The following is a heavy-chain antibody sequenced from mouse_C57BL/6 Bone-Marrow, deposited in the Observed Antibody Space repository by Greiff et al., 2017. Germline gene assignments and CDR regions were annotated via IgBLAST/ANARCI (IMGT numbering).Heavy chain of an antibody. J-gene: IGHJ4*01. V-gene: IGHV1-69*01. D-gene: IGHD1-1*01. CDR3: VITTVVEEAMDY. Sequence: VQLQQPGAELVMPGASVKLSCKASGYTFTSYWMHWVKQRPGQGLEWIGEINPSDSYTNYNQKFKGKSTLTVDKSSSTAYMQLSSLTSEDSAVYYCVITTVVEEAMDYWGQGTSVTVSS. CDR1: GYTFTSYW. CDR2: INPSDSYT.